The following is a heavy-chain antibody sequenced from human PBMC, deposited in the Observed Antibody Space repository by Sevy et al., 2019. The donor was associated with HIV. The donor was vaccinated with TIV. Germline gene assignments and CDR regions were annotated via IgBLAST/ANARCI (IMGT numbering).Heavy chain of an antibody. J-gene: IGHJ4*02. CDR3: ARVRYNYGSYYFDH. D-gene: IGHD5-18*01. V-gene: IGHV3-11*01. Sequence: GGSLRLSCAASGFTFSDNYMSWIRQAPGKGLEWVSYISSRGSTIYYADSVKGRFTISRDNANNSLYLQMKSLGAEDTAVDYCARVRYNYGSYYFDHWGQGTLVTVSS. CDR1: GFTFSDNY. CDR2: ISSRGSTI.